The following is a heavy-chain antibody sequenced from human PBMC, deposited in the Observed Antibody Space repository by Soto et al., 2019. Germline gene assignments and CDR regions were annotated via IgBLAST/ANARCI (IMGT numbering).Heavy chain of an antibody. V-gene: IGHV4-34*01. CDR2: VNHSGST. Sequence: SETLSLTCAVYGGSFRGYSWTWIRQPPGKGLEWIGEVNHSGSTYYSPSLMSRVTLSIDTSKNQFSLKLSSVTAADTAVYYCARGRQVTPAALFKRAGDYSMDVWGQGTTATVSS. CDR3: ARGRQVTPAALFKRAGDYSMDV. CDR1: GGSFRGYS. D-gene: IGHD2-2*01. J-gene: IGHJ6*02.